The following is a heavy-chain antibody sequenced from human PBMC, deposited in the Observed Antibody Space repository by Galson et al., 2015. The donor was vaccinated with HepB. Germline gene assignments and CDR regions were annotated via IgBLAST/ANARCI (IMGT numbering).Heavy chain of an antibody. J-gene: IGHJ4*02. D-gene: IGHD2-2*01. CDR1: GFTFSSYI. CDR2: ISLDGGTK. V-gene: IGHV3-30-3*01. CDR3: ARAPPIGYCFSTGCYDGPFDY. Sequence: SLRLSCAASGFTFSSYIMNWVRQAPGEGLEWVAVISLDGGTKYYADSVKGRFTISRDNSKSALYLQMNGLRPEDTAVYYCARAPPIGYCFSTGCYDGPFDYWGQGTLVAVSS.